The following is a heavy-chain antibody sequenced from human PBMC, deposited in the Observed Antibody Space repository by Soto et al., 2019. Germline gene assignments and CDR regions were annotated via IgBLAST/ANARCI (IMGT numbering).Heavy chain of an antibody. J-gene: IGHJ4*02. Sequence: GGSLRLSCAASGFTFSSYAMHWVRQAPGKGLEWVAVISYDGSNKYYADSVKGRFTISRDNSKNTLYLQMNSLRAEDTAVYYFARETLDSSLEQNDYWGQGTLVTSP. CDR3: ARETLDSSLEQNDY. V-gene: IGHV3-30-3*01. D-gene: IGHD5-18*01. CDR2: ISYDGSNK. CDR1: GFTFSSYA.